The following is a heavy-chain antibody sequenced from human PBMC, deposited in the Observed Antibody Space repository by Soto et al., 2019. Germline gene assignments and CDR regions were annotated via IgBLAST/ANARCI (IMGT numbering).Heavy chain of an antibody. CDR1: GFPFNKAW. Sequence: GGSLRLSCATSGFPFNKAWMTWVRQAPGKGLEWVGRIKSEADGGTTDYAAPVKGRFTISRDDSSNTVDLKMNSLRTEDTAVYYCCSYSSSSVGAFDMWGQGTMVTVSS. CDR3: CSYSSSSVGAFDM. CDR2: IKSEADGGTT. J-gene: IGHJ3*02. D-gene: IGHD6-6*01. V-gene: IGHV3-15*01.